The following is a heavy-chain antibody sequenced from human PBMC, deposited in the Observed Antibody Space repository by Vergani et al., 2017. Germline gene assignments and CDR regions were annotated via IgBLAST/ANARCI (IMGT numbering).Heavy chain of an antibody. Sequence: QVQLQESGPGLVKPSQTLSLTCTVSGGSFSPGSHSLTWLRQSAGKGLEWIGRIYTSGATSYNPSLRSPANMSVDASMKQFSLKLASGAAADTAIYYCGRGGGGYDKDAFDVWGRGTKVTVTS. CDR3: GRGGGGYDKDAFDV. V-gene: IGHV4-61*02. J-gene: IGHJ3*01. D-gene: IGHD2-21*01. CDR1: GGSFSPGSHS. CDR2: IYTSGAT.